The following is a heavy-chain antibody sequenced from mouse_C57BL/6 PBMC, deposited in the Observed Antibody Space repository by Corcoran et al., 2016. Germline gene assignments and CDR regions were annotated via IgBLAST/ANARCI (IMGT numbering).Heavy chain of an antibody. V-gene: IGHV8-12*01. D-gene: IGHD1-1*01. CDR1: GFSLSTSGMG. CDR3: ARRDYYCSSDY. J-gene: IGHJ2*01. Sequence: QVTLKESGPGILQSSQTLSLTCSFSGFSLSTSGMGVSWIRQPSGKGLEWRAHIYWDDDKRYNPSLKSRLTISKETSRNQVFLKITSVDTADTATYYCARRDYYCSSDYWGQGTTLTVSS. CDR2: IYWDDDK.